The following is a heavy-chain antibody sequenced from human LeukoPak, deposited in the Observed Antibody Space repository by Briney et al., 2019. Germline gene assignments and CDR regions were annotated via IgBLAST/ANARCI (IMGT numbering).Heavy chain of an antibody. Sequence: SETLSLTCTVSGGSISSYYWSWIWQPPGKGLEWIGYIYYSGSTNYNPSLKSRVTISVDTSKNQFSLKLSSVTAADTAVYYCARGYFDWFHDYWGQGTLVTVSS. CDR3: ARGYFDWFHDY. CDR2: IYYSGST. J-gene: IGHJ4*02. V-gene: IGHV4-59*08. CDR1: GGSISSYY. D-gene: IGHD3-9*01.